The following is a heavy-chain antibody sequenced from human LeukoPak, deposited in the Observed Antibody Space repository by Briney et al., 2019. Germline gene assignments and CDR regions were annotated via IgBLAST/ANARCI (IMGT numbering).Heavy chain of an antibody. CDR1: GFTFSNYA. Sequence: GGSLRLSCAASGFTFSNYAMIWVRQAPGKGLEWVAVISYDGSNKYYADSVKGRFTISRDNSKNTVYLQMNSVRAEDTAVYYCAREGSGSYGLGGAFDIWGQGTMVTVSS. CDR3: AREGSGSYGLGGAFDI. J-gene: IGHJ3*02. V-gene: IGHV3-30*01. D-gene: IGHD1-26*01. CDR2: ISYDGSNK.